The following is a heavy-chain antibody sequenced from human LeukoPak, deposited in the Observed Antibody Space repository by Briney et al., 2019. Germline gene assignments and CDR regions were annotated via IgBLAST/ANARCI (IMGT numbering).Heavy chain of an antibody. D-gene: IGHD6-19*01. CDR2: ISSSSGYI. V-gene: IGHV3-21*01. CDR1: GFTFSSYS. CDR3: ARDQAQWRVDAFDV. Sequence: GGSLRLSCAASGFTFSSYSMNWVRQAPGKGLEWVSSISSSSGYIYYADSVKGRFTISRDNAKHSLYLQMNSPRAEDTAVYYCARDQAQWRVDAFDVWGQGTMVTVSS. J-gene: IGHJ3*01.